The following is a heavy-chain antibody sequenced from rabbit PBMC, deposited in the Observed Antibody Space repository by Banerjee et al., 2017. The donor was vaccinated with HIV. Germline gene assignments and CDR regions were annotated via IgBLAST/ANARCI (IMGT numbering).Heavy chain of an antibody. D-gene: IGHD8-1*01. Sequence: QSLEESGGDLVKPGASLTLTCKASGFSFSGNYYICWVRQAPGKGLEWIACIYLGSNGNTYYASWAKGRFTISKTSSTTVTLQMTSLTAADTATYFCARYVDSSYGRGDLWGPGTLVTVS. CDR1: GFSFSGNYY. CDR3: ARYVDSSYGRGDL. CDR2: IYLGSNGNT. V-gene: IGHV1S40*01. J-gene: IGHJ4*01.